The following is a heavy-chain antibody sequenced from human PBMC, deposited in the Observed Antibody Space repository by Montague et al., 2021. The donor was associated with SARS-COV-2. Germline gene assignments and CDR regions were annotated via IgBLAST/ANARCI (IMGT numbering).Heavy chain of an antibody. CDR2: IYYNGST. Sequence: SETLSLTCTASGGSMSGYYWSWIRQPPGKGLEWIGYIYYNGSTNXNPSLKSRVTISVDTSKNQFSLKLSSVTAADTAAYYCARHGCSSGRHCRGFDPWGQGTLVTVSS. V-gene: IGHV4-59*08. CDR1: GGSMSGYY. J-gene: IGHJ5*02. D-gene: IGHD6-19*01. CDR3: ARHGCSSGRHCRGFDP.